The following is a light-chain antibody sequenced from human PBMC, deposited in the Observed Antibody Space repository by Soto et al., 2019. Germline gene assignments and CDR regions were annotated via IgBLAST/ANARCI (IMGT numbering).Light chain of an antibody. V-gene: IGKV1-17*01. Sequence: DIQLTQSPSSLSASVGDRVSITCRASQSVSYYLSWYQQKPGKAPKLLIYAASSRVSGIPDRFRGSGSGTDFTLTVTRLEPEDFAVFYCQQYGSFPPSFGRGTKLEIK. CDR2: AAS. CDR3: QQYGSFPPS. J-gene: IGKJ2*01. CDR1: QSVSYY.